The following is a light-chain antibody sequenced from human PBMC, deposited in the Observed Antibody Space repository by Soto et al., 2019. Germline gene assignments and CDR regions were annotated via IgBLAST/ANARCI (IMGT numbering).Light chain of an antibody. CDR3: QQYGSSPPIT. Sequence: EIVLTQSPATLSLSPGERATLSCGASQSVSSSYLAWYQQKPGLAPRLLIYDASSRATGIPERFSGSGSGTDFTLTISRLEPEDFAVYYCQQYGSSPPITFGQGTRLEIK. CDR1: QSVSSSY. V-gene: IGKV3D-20*01. CDR2: DAS. J-gene: IGKJ5*01.